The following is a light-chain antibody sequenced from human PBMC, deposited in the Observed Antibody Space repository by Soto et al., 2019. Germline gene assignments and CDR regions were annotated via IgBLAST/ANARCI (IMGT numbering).Light chain of an antibody. V-gene: IGKV1-6*01. CDR3: QQYYSYPWT. J-gene: IGKJ1*01. CDR1: QDNRNA. CDR2: AAV. Sequence: AIEDIQSPTALSVSVENSVTSTWRERQDNRNALGWYQHKRGKARKLGXXAAVTLQSGVPSRFSGRGSWTDFILIISCLQSEDFATYYCQQYYSYPWTFGQGTKVYIK.